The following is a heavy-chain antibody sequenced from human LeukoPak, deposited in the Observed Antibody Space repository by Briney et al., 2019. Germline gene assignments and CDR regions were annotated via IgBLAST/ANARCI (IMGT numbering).Heavy chain of an antibody. Sequence: SETLSLTCTVSGGSVSSGSYYWSWIRQPPGKGLEWIGYIYYSGSTNYNPSLKSRVTISVDTSKNQFSLKLSSVTAADTAVYYCATTPAVRGAFDIWGQGTMVTVSS. CDR2: IYYSGST. J-gene: IGHJ3*02. D-gene: IGHD4-11*01. CDR1: GGSVSSGSYY. CDR3: ATTPAVRGAFDI. V-gene: IGHV4-61*01.